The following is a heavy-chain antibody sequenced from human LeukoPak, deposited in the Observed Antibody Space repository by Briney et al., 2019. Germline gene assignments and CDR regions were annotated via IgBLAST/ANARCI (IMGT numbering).Heavy chain of an antibody. V-gene: IGHV1-46*01. J-gene: IGHJ3*02. CDR1: GYTFTSYY. CDR3: AGDDGAVVTYTRGAFDI. CDR2: INPSGGST. Sequence: ASVKVSCKASGYTFTSYYMHWVRQAPGQGLEWMGIINPSGGSTSYAQKFQGRVTMTRDTSTSTVYMELSSLRSEDTAVYYCAGDDGAVVTYTRGAFDIWGQGTMVTVSS. D-gene: IGHD4-23*01.